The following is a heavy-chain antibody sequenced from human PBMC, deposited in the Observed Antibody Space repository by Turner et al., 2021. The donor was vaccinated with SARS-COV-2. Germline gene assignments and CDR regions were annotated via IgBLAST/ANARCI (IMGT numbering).Heavy chain of an antibody. J-gene: IGHJ5*02. CDR2: ISSGDSGT. V-gene: IGHV3-48*03. CDR3: ARCYLSTFGWFDP. Sequence: EEQLVDSGGGFIQSGGSLRLSCTASGFTFSNYVMNWVRHAPGKGLEWLGSISSGDSGTHYADSVKGRFTISRDNAENSLFLEMNSLRVEDTGVYFCARCYLSTFGWFDPWGRGTLVTVSS. D-gene: IGHD3-16*01. CDR1: GFTFSNYV.